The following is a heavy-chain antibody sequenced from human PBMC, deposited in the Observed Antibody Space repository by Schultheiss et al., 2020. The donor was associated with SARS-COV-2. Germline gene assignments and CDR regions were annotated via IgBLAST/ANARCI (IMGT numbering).Heavy chain of an antibody. D-gene: IGHD4-17*01. Sequence: GGSLRLYCAASKFTFSSHAMHWVRQAPGKGLEWVAVIWPDGGKQFYGDSVRGRFTISRDNSKNTVYLEMNSLRAEDTAVYYCARDGRNYGDNPQGYFDDWGQGTLVTVSS. CDR2: IWPDGGKQ. J-gene: IGHJ4*02. CDR1: KFTFSSHA. V-gene: IGHV3-33*01. CDR3: ARDGRNYGDNPQGYFDD.